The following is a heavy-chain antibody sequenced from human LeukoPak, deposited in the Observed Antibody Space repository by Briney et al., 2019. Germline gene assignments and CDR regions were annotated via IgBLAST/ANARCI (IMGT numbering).Heavy chain of an antibody. D-gene: IGHD5-18*01. Sequence: SGPALVKPTQTLTLTCTFSGFSLSTSGMRASWIRQPPGKALEWLARIDWDDDKFYSTSLKTWLTISKDTSKNQVVLTMTNMDPVDTATYYCARSIGYGYAFDYWGQGTLVTVSS. CDR2: IDWDDDK. CDR3: ARSIGYGYAFDY. V-gene: IGHV2-70*04. CDR1: GFSLSTSGMR. J-gene: IGHJ4*02.